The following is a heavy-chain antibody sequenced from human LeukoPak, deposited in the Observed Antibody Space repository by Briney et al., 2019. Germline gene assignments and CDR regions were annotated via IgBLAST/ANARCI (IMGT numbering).Heavy chain of an antibody. V-gene: IGHV3-30*18. CDR3: AKARSIAAAGVHDAFDI. CDR1: GFTFSSYG. J-gene: IGHJ3*02. D-gene: IGHD6-13*01. CDR2: ISYDGSNK. Sequence: GGSLRLSCAASGFTFSSYGMHWVRQAPGKGLEWVAVISYDGSNKYYADSVKGRFTISRDNSKNTLYLQMNSLRAEDTAVYYCAKARSIAAAGVHDAFDIWGQGTMVTVSS.